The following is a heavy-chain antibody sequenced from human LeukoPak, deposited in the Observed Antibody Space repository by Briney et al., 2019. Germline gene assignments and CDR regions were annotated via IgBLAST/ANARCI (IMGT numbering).Heavy chain of an antibody. D-gene: IGHD4-17*01. CDR2: ISAYNGNT. Sequence: ASVKVSCKASGYTFTSYGISWVRQAPGQGLEWMGWISAYNGNTNYAQELQGRVTMTTDTSTSTAYMELRSLRSDDTAVYYCAREENDGDYVAYWGQGTLVTVSS. V-gene: IGHV1-18*04. J-gene: IGHJ4*02. CDR1: GYTFTSYG. CDR3: AREENDGDYVAY.